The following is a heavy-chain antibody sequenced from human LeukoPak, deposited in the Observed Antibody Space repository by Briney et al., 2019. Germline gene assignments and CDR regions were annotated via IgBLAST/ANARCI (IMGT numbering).Heavy chain of an antibody. CDR3: AGSYGCNAVGPFDI. V-gene: IGHV4-34*01. CDR1: GGSFSGYY. Sequence: PSETLSLTCAVSGGSFSGYYCSWIRQTPGKGLEWIGEVSQSGGASYNPSLKSRVTISVETSKNHFSLKLSSVTAADTAMYYCAGSYGCNAVGPFDIWGQGTMVTVSS. D-gene: IGHD4-23*01. J-gene: IGHJ3*02. CDR2: VSQSGGA.